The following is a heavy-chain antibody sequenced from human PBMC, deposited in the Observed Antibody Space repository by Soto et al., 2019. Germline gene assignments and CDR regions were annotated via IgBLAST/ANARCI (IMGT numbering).Heavy chain of an antibody. CDR1: GFTVSSKY. CDR3: ARDIVFCDGGRCYGVPLDF. V-gene: IGHV3-66*01. D-gene: IGHD2-15*01. J-gene: IGHJ6*04. Sequence: GAPRMSCAASGFTVSSKYMSWVRQAPGKGMEWISLIQSGGPTYYADSVKGRFTISRDTSENTVHLQMDSLIAEDTAVYCCARDIVFCDGGRCYGVPLDFWGKGTTVTVSS. CDR2: IQSGGPT.